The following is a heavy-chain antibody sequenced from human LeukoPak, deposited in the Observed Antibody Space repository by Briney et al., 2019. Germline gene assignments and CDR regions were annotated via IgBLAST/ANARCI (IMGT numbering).Heavy chain of an antibody. D-gene: IGHD2-21*02. J-gene: IGHJ4*02. Sequence: GGPLRLSCAASGFTFSGYSMTWVRQAPGKGLEWVSYISSGSSTIYYADSVRGRFTISRDNAKSSLYLQMNSLRAEDTAVYYCARGRADYYFDYWSQGTLVSVSS. V-gene: IGHV3-48*01. CDR3: ARGRADYYFDY. CDR1: GFTFSGYS. CDR2: ISSGSSTI.